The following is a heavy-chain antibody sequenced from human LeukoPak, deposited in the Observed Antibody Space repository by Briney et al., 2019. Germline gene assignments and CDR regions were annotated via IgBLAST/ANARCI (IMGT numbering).Heavy chain of an antibody. CDR1: GFTFSTYT. CDR3: AKDLHGSTYGNFDY. Sequence: GGSLRLSCAASGFTFSTYTMSWVRQAPGKGLEWVSGISGSGGSTDYADSVKGRFTISRDNSENTLYLQMNSLRAEDTAAYYCAKDLHGSTYGNFDYWGQGTLVTVSS. J-gene: IGHJ4*02. D-gene: IGHD5-18*01. CDR2: ISGSGGST. V-gene: IGHV3-23*01.